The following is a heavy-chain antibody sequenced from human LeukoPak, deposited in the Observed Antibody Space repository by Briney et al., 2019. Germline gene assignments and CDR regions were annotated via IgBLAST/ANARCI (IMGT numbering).Heavy chain of an antibody. Sequence: ASVKVSCKASGYTFTSYGISWVRQAPGQGLEWMGWISAYNGNTNYAQKFQGRVTITRNTSISTAYMELSSLRSEDTAVYYCARGVREWGQGTLVTVSS. J-gene: IGHJ4*02. CDR3: ARGVRE. V-gene: IGHV1-18*01. CDR1: GYTFTSYG. CDR2: ISAYNGNT.